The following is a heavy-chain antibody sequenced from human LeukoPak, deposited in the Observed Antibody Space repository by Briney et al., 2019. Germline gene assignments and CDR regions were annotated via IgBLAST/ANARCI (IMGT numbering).Heavy chain of an antibody. J-gene: IGHJ3*02. CDR2: ISGSGGST. Sequence: PGGSLRLSCAASGFTFSSYAMSWVRQAPGKGLEWVSAISGSGGSTYYADSVKGRFTISRDNSKNTLYLQMNSLRAKDTAVYYCAKDGGSHDAFDIWSQGTMVTVSS. CDR3: AKDGGSHDAFDI. CDR1: GFTFSSYA. V-gene: IGHV3-23*01. D-gene: IGHD2-15*01.